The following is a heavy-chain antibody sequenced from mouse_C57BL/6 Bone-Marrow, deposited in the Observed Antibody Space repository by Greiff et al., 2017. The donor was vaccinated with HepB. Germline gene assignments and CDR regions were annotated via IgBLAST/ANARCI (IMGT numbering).Heavy chain of an antibody. Sequence: VQLKESGGGLVKPGGSLKLSCAASGFTFSSYAMSWVRQTPEKRLEWVATISDGGSYTYYPDNVKGRFTISRDNAKNNLYLQMSHLKSEDTAMYYCARADYGSSFDYWGQGTTLTVSS. J-gene: IGHJ2*01. CDR2: ISDGGSYT. D-gene: IGHD1-1*01. CDR1: GFTFSSYA. V-gene: IGHV5-4*01. CDR3: ARADYGSSFDY.